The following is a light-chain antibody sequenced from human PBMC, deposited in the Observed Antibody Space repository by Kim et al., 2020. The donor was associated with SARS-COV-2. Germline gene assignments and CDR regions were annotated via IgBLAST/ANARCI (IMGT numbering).Light chain of an antibody. Sequence: ASRGDRVTITCRASQDISTYLAWYQQKPGKAPNRLIHTASTLQSGVPSRFSGGGSGTDFTLTISCLQSEDFATYYCQQYYSYPLTFGGGTKVDIK. J-gene: IGKJ4*01. V-gene: IGKV1-8*01. CDR3: QQYYSYPLT. CDR1: QDISTY. CDR2: TAS.